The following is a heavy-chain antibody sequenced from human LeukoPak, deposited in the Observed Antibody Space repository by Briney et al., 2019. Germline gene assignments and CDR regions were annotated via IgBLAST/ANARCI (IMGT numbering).Heavy chain of an antibody. CDR2: ISYSGST. CDR3: ARGPHKFDY. CDR1: GGSISSYY. Sequence: PSETLSLTCTVSGGSISSYYWSWIRQPPGKGLEWIGYISYSGSTNYNPSLKSRATISVDTSKHQFSLKLSAVTAADTAVYYCARGPHKFDYWGQGSPVTVSS. J-gene: IGHJ4*02. V-gene: IGHV4-59*01.